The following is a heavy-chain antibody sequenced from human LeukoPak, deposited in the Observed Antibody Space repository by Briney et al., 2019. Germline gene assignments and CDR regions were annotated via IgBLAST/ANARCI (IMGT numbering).Heavy chain of an antibody. CDR2: IKQDGSEK. D-gene: IGHD1-1*01. CDR1: GFTFSTYW. V-gene: IGHV3-7*02. CDR3: AKLTTNLGDYFDY. J-gene: IGHJ4*02. Sequence: TGGSLRLSCAASGFTFSTYWMGWVRQAPGKGLEWVANIKQDGSEKYYVDSVKGRFTISRDDAKNSLYLQMNSLRAEDTAVYYCAKLTTNLGDYFDYWGQGTLVTVSS.